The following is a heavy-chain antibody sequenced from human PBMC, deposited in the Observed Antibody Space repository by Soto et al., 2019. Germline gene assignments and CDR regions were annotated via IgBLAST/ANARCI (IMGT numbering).Heavy chain of an antibody. Sequence: QVQLVEAGGGLVKPGGSLRLSCAASGFTFSNYYMSWIRQAPGNGLEGVSYISSRAGTIFYADSVKGRFTISRDNVKNSLYLQMNSLRAEDTAVYYCASGTNGAFFVYWGQGILVAVSS. D-gene: IGHD2-8*01. CDR2: ISSRAGTI. CDR3: ASGTNGAFFVY. J-gene: IGHJ4*02. CDR1: GFTFSNYY. V-gene: IGHV3-11*01.